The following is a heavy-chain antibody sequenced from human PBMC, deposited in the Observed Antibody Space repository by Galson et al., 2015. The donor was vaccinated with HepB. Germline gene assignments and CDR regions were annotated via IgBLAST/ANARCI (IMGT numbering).Heavy chain of an antibody. V-gene: IGHV3-23*01. CDR1: GFTFSSYD. Sequence: LRLSCAASGFTFSSYDMSWVRQAPGRGLEWVSTISGSGGSTYYADSVKGRITISRDNSKNTLSLQMNSLRAEDTAVYYCASHYKITIFGVVNGMDVWGQGTTVTVSS. CDR2: ISGSGGST. CDR3: ASHYKITIFGVVNGMDV. D-gene: IGHD3-3*01. J-gene: IGHJ6*02.